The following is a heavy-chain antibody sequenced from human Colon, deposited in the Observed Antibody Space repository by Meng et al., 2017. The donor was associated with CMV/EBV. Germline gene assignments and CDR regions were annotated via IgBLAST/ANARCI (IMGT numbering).Heavy chain of an antibody. CDR2: IKSDGSST. Sequence: ETLSLTCAASGFTFSSYRMHWVRQVPGKGLVWVSRIKSDGSSTNYADSVKGRFTISRDNAKNTVYLQMNSLRVEDTAVYYCATELARGYWGQGTLVTVSS. CDR1: GFTFSSYR. J-gene: IGHJ4*02. CDR3: ATELARGY. D-gene: IGHD6-6*01. V-gene: IGHV3-74*01.